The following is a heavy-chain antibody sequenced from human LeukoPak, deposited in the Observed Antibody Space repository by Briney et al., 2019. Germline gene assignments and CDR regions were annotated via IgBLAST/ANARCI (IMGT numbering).Heavy chain of an antibody. J-gene: IGHJ4*02. CDR2: IYYSGST. D-gene: IGHD3-22*01. Sequence: SETLSLTCTVSGGSISSYYWSWIRQPPEKALEWIGYIYYSGSTNYNPSLKSRVTISVDTSKNQFSLKLSSVTAADTAVYYCATEDSSGSLDYWGQGTLVTVSS. CDR1: GGSISSYY. V-gene: IGHV4-59*01. CDR3: ATEDSSGSLDY.